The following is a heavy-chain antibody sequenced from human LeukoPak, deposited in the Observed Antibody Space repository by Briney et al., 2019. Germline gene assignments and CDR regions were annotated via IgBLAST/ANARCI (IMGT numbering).Heavy chain of an antibody. D-gene: IGHD3-16*02. V-gene: IGHV3-30*18. Sequence: TGGSLRLSCAASGFTFSSYGMHWVRQAPGKGLEWVAVISNDRSTKKYADSVKGRFTISRDNSKNTLYVQMNSLRADDAAVYYCAKGRSSYPMDYIFDFWGQGTLVTVSS. J-gene: IGHJ4*02. CDR3: AKGRSSYPMDYIFDF. CDR1: GFTFSSYG. CDR2: ISNDRSTK.